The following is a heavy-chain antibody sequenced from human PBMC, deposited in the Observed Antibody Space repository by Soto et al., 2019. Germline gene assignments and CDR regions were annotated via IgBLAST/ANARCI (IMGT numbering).Heavy chain of an antibody. Sequence: QLQLQESGPGLVKPSETLSLTCTVSGDSIKSSSYWGWTRQPPGKGLEWIGSIYSTGNTYNNPSLNGQVTISVDTSKNQFSLNVIFVTAANTAVYYCRRSSRYSTDVWGQGTTVSVSS. CDR1: GDSIKSSSY. V-gene: IGHV4-39*01. CDR2: IYSTGNT. D-gene: IGHD6-13*01. CDR3: RRSSRYSTDV. J-gene: IGHJ6*02.